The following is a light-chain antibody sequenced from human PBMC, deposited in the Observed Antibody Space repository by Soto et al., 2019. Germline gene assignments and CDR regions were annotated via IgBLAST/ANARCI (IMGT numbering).Light chain of an antibody. CDR2: EVV. J-gene: IGLJ2*01. CDR3: SSYGGDNNVV. Sequence: QSALTQPPSASGSPGQSVTISCTETSVNVGGYNYVSWYQQHPGAAPKLMIYEVVKRPSGVPDRFSGSKSGNTASLTVSGLQAEDESDYYCSSYGGDNNVVFGGGTKLTVL. V-gene: IGLV2-8*01. CDR1: SVNVGGYNY.